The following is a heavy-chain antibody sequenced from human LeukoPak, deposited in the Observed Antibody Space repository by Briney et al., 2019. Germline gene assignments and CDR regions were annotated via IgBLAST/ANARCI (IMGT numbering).Heavy chain of an antibody. CDR2: IYTGGTT. D-gene: IGHD3-16*01. Sequence: GGSLRLSCAASGFTVSSNYMSWVRQAPGKGLVWVSVIYTGGTTYYADSVKGRFTISRDNSKNTLYLQMNSLRAEDTAVYYCARDVAAPGGVYFDYWGQGTLVTVSS. V-gene: IGHV3-66*01. CDR3: ARDVAAPGGVYFDY. J-gene: IGHJ4*02. CDR1: GFTVSSNY.